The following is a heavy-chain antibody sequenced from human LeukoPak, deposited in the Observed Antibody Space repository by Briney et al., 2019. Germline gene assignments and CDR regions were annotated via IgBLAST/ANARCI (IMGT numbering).Heavy chain of an antibody. D-gene: IGHD5-12*01. V-gene: IGHV3-11*01. CDR2: MSSSGSTI. CDR1: GFTFSDYY. J-gene: IGHJ4*02. Sequence: AGGSLRLSCAASGFTFSDYYMSWIRQAPGKGLEWVSYMSSSGSTIYYADSVKGRFTISRDNAKNSLYLQMNSLRAEDTAVYYCARDEVVATLGFDYWGQGTLVTVSS. CDR3: ARDEVVATLGFDY.